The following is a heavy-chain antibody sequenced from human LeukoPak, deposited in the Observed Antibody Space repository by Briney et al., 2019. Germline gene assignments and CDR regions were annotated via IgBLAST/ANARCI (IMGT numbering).Heavy chain of an antibody. J-gene: IGHJ4*02. D-gene: IGHD3-16*01. V-gene: IGHV3-7*03. CDR3: ARDQNLISWGLDYFDY. Sequence: PGGSLTLSCVASGFTLSSHWMSWVRQAPGKGLEWVANIWQEGSEKYYVDSVKGRFTISRDNTRNSLFLHMNSLRAEDTAVYFCARDQNLISWGLDYFDYWGQGTLVTVSS. CDR1: GFTLSSHW. CDR2: IWQEGSEK.